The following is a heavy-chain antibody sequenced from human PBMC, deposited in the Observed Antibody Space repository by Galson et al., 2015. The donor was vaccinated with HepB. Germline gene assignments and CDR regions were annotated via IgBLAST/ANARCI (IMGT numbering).Heavy chain of an antibody. J-gene: IGHJ4*02. CDR2: INPNSGGT. CDR3: ARVRQYSSSWYFFDY. CDR1: GYTFTGYY. D-gene: IGHD6-13*01. Sequence: SVKVSCKASGYTFTGYYMHWVRQAPGQGLEWMGWINPNSGGTNYAQKFQGRVTMTRDTSISTAYMELSRLRSDDTAVYYCARVRQYSSSWYFFDYWGQGTLGTVSS. V-gene: IGHV1-2*02.